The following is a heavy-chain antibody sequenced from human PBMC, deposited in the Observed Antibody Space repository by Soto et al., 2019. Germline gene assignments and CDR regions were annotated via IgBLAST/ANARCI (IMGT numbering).Heavy chain of an antibody. CDR2: IYYSGST. V-gene: IGHV4-31*03. D-gene: IGHD3-22*01. J-gene: IGHJ3*02. Sequence: LSLTCTVSGGSISSGGYYWSWIRQHPGKGLEWIGYIYYSGSTYYNPSLKSRVTISVDTSKNQFSLKLSSVTAADTAVYYCARDMRYYYDSSGYYGHAFDIWGQGTMVTVSS. CDR1: GGSISSGGYY. CDR3: ARDMRYYYDSSGYYGHAFDI.